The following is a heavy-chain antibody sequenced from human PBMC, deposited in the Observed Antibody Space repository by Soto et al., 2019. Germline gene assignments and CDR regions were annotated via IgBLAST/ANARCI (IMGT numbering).Heavy chain of an antibody. CDR2: INPNSGGT. CDR3: ARDHPVFEGSGSYHYYGMDF. V-gene: IGHV1-2*02. D-gene: IGHD3-10*01. CDR1: GYTFTGYY. Sequence: ASVKVSCKASGYTFTGYYMHWVRQAPGQGLEWMGWINPNSGGTNYAQKFQGRVTMTRDTSISTAYMELSRLRSDDTAVYYCARDHPVFEGSGSYHYYGMDFWGQGTTVTVSS. J-gene: IGHJ6*02.